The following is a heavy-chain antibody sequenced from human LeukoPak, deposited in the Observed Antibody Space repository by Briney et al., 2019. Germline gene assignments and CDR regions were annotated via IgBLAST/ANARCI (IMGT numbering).Heavy chain of an antibody. CDR1: GGSFSGYY. J-gene: IGHJ4*02. CDR2: INHSGST. D-gene: IGHD4-17*01. V-gene: IGHV4-34*01. Sequence: SETLSLTCAVYGGSFSGYYWSWIRQPPGKGLEWIGEINHSGSTNYNPSLKSRVTISVDTSKNQFSLKLSSVTAADTAVYYCARDTVTSRAGFDYWGQGTLVTVSS. CDR3: ARDTVTSRAGFDY.